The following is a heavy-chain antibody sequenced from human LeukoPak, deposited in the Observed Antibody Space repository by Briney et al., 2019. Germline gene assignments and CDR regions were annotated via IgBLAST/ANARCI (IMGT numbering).Heavy chain of an antibody. J-gene: IGHJ4*02. Sequence: SETLSLTCTVSGDSITAYYWNWVRQPPGKGLERIGYIHYTGKNFYNPSLKSRITMSVDTSKSQFSLKLSSVTAADTAVYYCAKSLTYYHENSDSIWGQGTLVTVSS. CDR3: AKSLTYYHENSDSI. CDR1: GDSITAYY. CDR2: IHYTGKN. D-gene: IGHD3-22*01. V-gene: IGHV4-59*01.